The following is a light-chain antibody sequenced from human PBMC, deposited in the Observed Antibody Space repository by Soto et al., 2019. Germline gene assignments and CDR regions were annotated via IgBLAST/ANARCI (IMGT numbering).Light chain of an antibody. J-gene: IGKJ5*01. CDR1: QRINSN. Sequence: EILMTQSPATLSVSPGERATLSCRASQRINSNLAWYQQRPGQAPSLLIYDASTRATNIPARFSGSGSGTEFTLTISSLQSEDFAVYYCQQYNNWPRTFGQGTRLDIK. V-gene: IGKV3-15*01. CDR3: QQYNNWPRT. CDR2: DAS.